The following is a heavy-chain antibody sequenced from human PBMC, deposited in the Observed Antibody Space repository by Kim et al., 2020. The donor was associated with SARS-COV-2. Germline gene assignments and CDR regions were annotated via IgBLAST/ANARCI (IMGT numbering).Heavy chain of an antibody. J-gene: IGHJ4*02. Sequence: NTSYADTVNGRFTISRDNSKTTLYLQMNSLRAEDTAVYYCARDSQGLFDYWGQGTLVTVSS. CDR3: ARDSQGLFDY. CDR2: NT. V-gene: IGHV3-30*01.